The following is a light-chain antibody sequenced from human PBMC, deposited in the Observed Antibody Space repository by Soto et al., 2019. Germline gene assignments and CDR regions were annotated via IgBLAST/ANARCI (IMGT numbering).Light chain of an antibody. CDR2: EAS. V-gene: IGLV2-18*01. CDR1: SIDLVSYNR. CDR3: SLYTSENTYV. Sequence: SPLPLLLSLPESPRQSVIMPCPGTSIDLVSYNRVAWYQQPPGTAPKLIIYEASNRPSGVPDRFSGSKSGNTASLTISGLQAADEADYYCSLYTSENTYVFGTGTKV. J-gene: IGLJ1*01.